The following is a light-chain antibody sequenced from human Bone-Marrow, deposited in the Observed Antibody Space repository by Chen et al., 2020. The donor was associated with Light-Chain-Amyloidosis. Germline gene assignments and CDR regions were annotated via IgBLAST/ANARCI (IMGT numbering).Light chain of an antibody. J-gene: IGLJ3*02. CDR2: DDS. Sequence: SYVLTPPSSVSVAPGQTATLACGGNNIGSTRVHWYQQTPGQAPLLVVYDDSDRPSGIPERLSGSNSGNTATLTISRVEAGDEADYYCQVWDRSSDRPVFGGGTKLTVL. CDR1: NIGSTR. V-gene: IGLV3-21*02. CDR3: QVWDRSSDRPV.